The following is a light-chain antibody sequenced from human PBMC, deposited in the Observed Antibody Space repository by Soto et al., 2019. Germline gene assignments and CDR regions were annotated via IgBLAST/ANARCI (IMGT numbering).Light chain of an antibody. CDR1: QSFSSSY. CDR2: GAS. Sequence: EIVLTQSPGTLSLSPGERATLSCRASQSFSSSYLAWYQQKPGQAPRLLFYGASSRATGIPDRFSGSASGTDFTLTISRLEPEDFAVYYCHQYAGSPGTFGQGTKVEIK. CDR3: HQYAGSPGT. J-gene: IGKJ1*01. V-gene: IGKV3-20*01.